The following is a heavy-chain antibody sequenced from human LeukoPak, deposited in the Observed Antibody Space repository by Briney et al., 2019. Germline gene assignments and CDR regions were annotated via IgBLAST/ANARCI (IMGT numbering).Heavy chain of an antibody. CDR2: INHSGST. Sequence: PSETLSLTCAVYGGSFSGYYWSWIRQPPGKGLEWIGEINHSGSTNYNPSLKSRVTISVDTSKNQSSLKLSSVTAADTAVYYCARGSTVDYWGQGTLVTVSS. J-gene: IGHJ4*02. CDR1: GGSFSGYY. D-gene: IGHD4-17*01. V-gene: IGHV4-34*01. CDR3: ARGSTVDY.